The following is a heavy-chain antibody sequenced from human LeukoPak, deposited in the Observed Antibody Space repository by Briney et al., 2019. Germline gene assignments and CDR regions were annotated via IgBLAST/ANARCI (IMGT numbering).Heavy chain of an antibody. CDR2: IYYSGST. Sequence: PSETLSLTCTVSGGSISSYHWSWIRQPPGKGLEWIGYIYYSGSTTYNPSLKSRVTISVDTSKNQFSLKLSSVTAADTAVYYCARSSLRYVSGGFLGYFDYWGQGTLVTVSS. CDR3: ARSSLRYVSGGFLGYFDY. V-gene: IGHV4-59*01. CDR1: GGSISSYH. D-gene: IGHD3-9*01. J-gene: IGHJ4*02.